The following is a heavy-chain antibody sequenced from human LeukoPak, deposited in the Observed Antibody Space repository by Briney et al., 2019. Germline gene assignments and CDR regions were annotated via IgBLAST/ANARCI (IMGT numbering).Heavy chain of an antibody. Sequence: ASVKVSCKASGYTFNRYGLSSVRHAPGQGVVWVGWIKTYNGNAHYVQKLQGTGTMTIDTSPSTAYMELRSLRSDDTAVYYCARAGDTSGWYLDAFGVWGQGTLVTVSS. D-gene: IGHD6-19*01. CDR2: IKTYNGNA. CDR3: ARAGDTSGWYLDAFGV. CDR1: GYTFNRYG. J-gene: IGHJ3*01. V-gene: IGHV1-18*01.